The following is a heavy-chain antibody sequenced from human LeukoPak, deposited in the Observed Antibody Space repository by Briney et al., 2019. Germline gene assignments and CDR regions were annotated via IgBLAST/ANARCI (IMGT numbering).Heavy chain of an antibody. J-gene: IGHJ4*02. CDR1: GLTVSTHY. V-gene: IGHV3-66*02. CDR2: IYSGGST. Sequence: GGSLRLSCAASGLTVSTHYMTWVRQAPGKGLEWVSVIYSGGSTYYADSVTGRFTISRDNSKNTLYLQMNSLRTEDTAVYYCARLPNYWGQGTLVTVSS. CDR3: ARLPNY.